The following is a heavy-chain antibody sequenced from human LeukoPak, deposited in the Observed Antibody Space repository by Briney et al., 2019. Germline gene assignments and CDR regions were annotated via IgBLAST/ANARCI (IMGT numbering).Heavy chain of an antibody. Sequence: SETLSLTCTVSGGSISSYYWSWIRQSPGKGLECIGYIHYTGSTNYNPSLKSRVTISVDTSKNQFSLKLSSVTAADTAVYYCARSLVPAAMFTDYYMDVWGKGTTVTVPS. D-gene: IGHD2-2*01. J-gene: IGHJ6*03. V-gene: IGHV4-59*01. CDR1: GGSISSYY. CDR2: IHYTGST. CDR3: ARSLVPAAMFTDYYMDV.